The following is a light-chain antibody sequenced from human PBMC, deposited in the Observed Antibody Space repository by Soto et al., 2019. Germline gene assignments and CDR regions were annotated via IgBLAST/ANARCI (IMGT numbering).Light chain of an antibody. J-gene: IGKJ1*01. CDR3: QQYAAAPRT. CDR1: QSIVNNY. CDR2: GAS. Sequence: EIVLTQSPGTLSLSPRARATLSCRASQSIVNNYLAWYQHKPGQAPRLLIYGASHRAPVIPDRISGSGSGTDFTLTIRRLEPEDFAIYNCQQYAAAPRTFGQGTQVEVK. V-gene: IGKV3-20*01.